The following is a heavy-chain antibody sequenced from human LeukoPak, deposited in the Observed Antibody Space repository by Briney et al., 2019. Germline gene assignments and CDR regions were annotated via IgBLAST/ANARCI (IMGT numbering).Heavy chain of an antibody. CDR1: DDFISTSNSY. CDR3: ARHPHYYFDNSAR. Sequence: SETLSLTCPVSDDFISTSNSYWGWIRQPPGKGLEWIGSLYYSGNTYYNPSLKSRVTISVDTSKNQLSLRLSSVTAADTAVYYCARHPHYYFDNSARWGQGTLVTVSS. D-gene: IGHD3-22*01. V-gene: IGHV4-39*01. J-gene: IGHJ4*02. CDR2: LYYSGNT.